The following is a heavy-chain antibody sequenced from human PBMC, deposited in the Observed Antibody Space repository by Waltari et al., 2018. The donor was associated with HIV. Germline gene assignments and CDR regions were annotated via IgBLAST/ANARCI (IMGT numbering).Heavy chain of an antibody. V-gene: IGHV1-69*08. J-gene: IGHJ4*02. CDR2: IIPMSNTP. D-gene: IGHD2-8*01. CDR3: ASAREIMGVDFDS. CDR1: GGAFSRYL. Sequence: QVQLVQSGAEVKKPGSSVKVSCKASGGAFSRYLINWVRKAPGQGLEWLGRIIPMSNTPNNAQKFQGRVTITADKSTSTAYMELTSLRSDDTAVYYCASAREIMGVDFDSWGLGTLVTVSS.